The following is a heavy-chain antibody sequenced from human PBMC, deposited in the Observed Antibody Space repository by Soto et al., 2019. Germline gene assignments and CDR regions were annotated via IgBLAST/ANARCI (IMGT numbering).Heavy chain of an antibody. CDR3: ARDPSDYSNYVHYYYGMDV. J-gene: IGHJ6*02. CDR2: INSDGSST. D-gene: IGHD4-4*01. CDR1: GFPFSSYW. V-gene: IGHV3-74*01. Sequence: HPGGSLRLSCAASGFPFSSYWMHWVRQAPGKGLVWVSRINSDGSSTSYADSVKGRFTISRDNAKNTLYLQMNSLRTEDTAVYYSARDPSDYSNYVHYYYGMDVWGQGTTVTVSS.